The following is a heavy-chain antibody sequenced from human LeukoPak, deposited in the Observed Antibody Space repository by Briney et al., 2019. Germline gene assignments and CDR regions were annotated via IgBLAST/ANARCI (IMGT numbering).Heavy chain of an antibody. D-gene: IGHD6-13*01. CDR1: GFTFSSYG. CDR3: ARDTYSIAE. Sequence: GGSLRLSCAASGFTFSSYGMHWVRQAPGKGLEWVAVISYDGSNKYYADSVKGRFTISRDNSKNTLYLQMNSLRAEDTAVYYCARDTYSIAEWGQGTLVTVSS. J-gene: IGHJ4*02. CDR2: ISYDGSNK. V-gene: IGHV3-30*03.